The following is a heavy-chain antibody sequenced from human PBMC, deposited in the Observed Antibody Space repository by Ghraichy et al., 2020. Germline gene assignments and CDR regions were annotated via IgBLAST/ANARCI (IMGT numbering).Heavy chain of an antibody. CDR2: IDQSGDT. V-gene: IGHV4-34*01. Sequence: SQTLSLTCAVYNGSFSGYYLSWIRQSPGKGLEWVGEIDQSGDTYYAPSLRGRVTLSVDTSTSQFSLKVTSLTAADTAVYYCARVKWRGAPFPYYGMDIWGKGTAVTVSS. CDR3: ARVKWRGAPFPYYGMDI. J-gene: IGHJ6*04. CDR1: NGSFSGYY. D-gene: IGHD2-8*01.